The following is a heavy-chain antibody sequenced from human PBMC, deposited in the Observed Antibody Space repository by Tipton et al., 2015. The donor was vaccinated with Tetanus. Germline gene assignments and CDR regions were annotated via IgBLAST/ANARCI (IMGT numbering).Heavy chain of an antibody. J-gene: IGHJ5*02. D-gene: IGHD3-22*01. V-gene: IGHV4-59*01. Sequence: TLSLTCTVSGGSISNYYWSWIRQPPGKGLEWIGYIYYSGSTNYNPSLKSRVTISVDTSKNQFSLKLSSVTAADTAVYCCARGAYSYDSSGYYYLLDPWGQGTLVTVSS. CDR1: GGSISNYY. CDR3: ARGAYSYDSSGYYYLLDP. CDR2: IYYSGST.